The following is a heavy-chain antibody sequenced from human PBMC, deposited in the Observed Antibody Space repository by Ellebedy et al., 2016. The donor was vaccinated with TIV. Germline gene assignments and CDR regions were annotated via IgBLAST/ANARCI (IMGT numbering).Heavy chain of an antibody. V-gene: IGHV3-33*03. CDR1: GFTVSRNY. D-gene: IGHD2-2*01. CDR2: LRFDDGGK. CDR3: ATERDDFHRQPLDN. J-gene: IGHJ4*02. Sequence: PGGSLRLSCAASGFTVSRNYMSWVRQAPGKGLEWVTLLRFDDGGKKYADSVKGRFTISRDNSNNKVFLQLNSLRAEDTARYYCATERDDFHRQPLDNWGQGTLVTVSS.